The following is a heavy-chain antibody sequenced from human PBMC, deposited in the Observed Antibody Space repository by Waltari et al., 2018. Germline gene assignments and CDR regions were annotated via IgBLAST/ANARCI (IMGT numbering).Heavy chain of an antibody. D-gene: IGHD2-2*01. CDR2: IYSGGSI. Sequence: EVELVEYGGGLIQPGESLRLSSAGSGFRVSSNYMSWVRQVPGKGLEWVSVIYSGGSIYYADSVKGRFSISRDNSKNTLYLQMNSLRDEDSAIYYCARERPVVYYGMDVWGRGTTVTVSS. V-gene: IGHV3-53*01. CDR3: ARERPVVYYGMDV. CDR1: GFRVSSNY. J-gene: IGHJ6*02.